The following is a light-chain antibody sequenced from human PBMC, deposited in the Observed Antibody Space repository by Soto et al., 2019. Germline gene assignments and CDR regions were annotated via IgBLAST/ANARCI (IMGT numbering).Light chain of an antibody. V-gene: IGKV1-5*01. CDR1: QSVSYW. CDR2: DAS. Sequence: DIPMTQSPSTLSTSVGARVTITCRASQSVSYWLAWYQQKPGKGPNLLIYDASILASVIPARFSGGVFGTEFTLNISSLQPDDSAIYYCQHYNTYSKTFGPGTKVEIK. CDR3: QHYNTYSKT. J-gene: IGKJ3*01.